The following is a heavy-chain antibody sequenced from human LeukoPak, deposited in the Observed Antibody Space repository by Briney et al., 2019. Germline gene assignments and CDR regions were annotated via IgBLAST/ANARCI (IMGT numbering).Heavy chain of an antibody. Sequence: GGSLKLSCAASGFTFSSYWMHWVRQAPGKGLVWVSRIDTDGSSTIYADSVKGRFTISRDNAKNTLYLQMNSLRAEDTAVYYCTRGYVGIDYWGLGTLVTVSS. J-gene: IGHJ4*02. CDR1: GFTFSSYW. CDR2: IDTDGSST. D-gene: IGHD2-2*01. V-gene: IGHV3-74*01. CDR3: TRGYVGIDY.